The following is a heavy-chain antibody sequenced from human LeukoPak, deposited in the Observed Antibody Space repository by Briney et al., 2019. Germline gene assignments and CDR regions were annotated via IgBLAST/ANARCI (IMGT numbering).Heavy chain of an antibody. CDR2: ISSSSSYI. Sequence: GGSLRLSCAASGFTFSSYSMNWVRQAPGKGLEWVSSISSSSSYIYYADSVKGRFTISRDNAKNSLYLQMNSLRAEDTAVYYCARGRRNCDYDKLYYFDYCGQGTLVTASS. J-gene: IGHJ4*02. CDR3: ARGRRNCDYDKLYYFDY. D-gene: IGHD5-12*01. CDR1: GFTFSSYS. V-gene: IGHV3-21*01.